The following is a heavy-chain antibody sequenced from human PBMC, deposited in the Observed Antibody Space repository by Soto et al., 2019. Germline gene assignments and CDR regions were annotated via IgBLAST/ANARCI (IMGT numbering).Heavy chain of an antibody. Sequence: ASVKVSCKASGYTFTSYGISCVRQAPGQGLEWMGWISAYNGNTNYAQKLQGRVTMTTDTSTSTAYMELRSLRSDDTAVYYCARYYHYYDSSGYYYSHWFDPWGQGTLVTVSS. V-gene: IGHV1-18*01. J-gene: IGHJ5*02. CDR3: ARYYHYYDSSGYYYSHWFDP. D-gene: IGHD3-22*01. CDR1: GYTFTSYG. CDR2: ISAYNGNT.